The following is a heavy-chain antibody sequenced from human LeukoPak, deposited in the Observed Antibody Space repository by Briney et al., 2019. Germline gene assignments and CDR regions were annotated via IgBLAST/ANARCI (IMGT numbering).Heavy chain of an antibody. CDR3: ATALVGPTTPFDY. CDR2: ISGSSGNT. D-gene: IGHD1-26*01. CDR1: GFTFSTYV. V-gene: IGHV3-23*01. Sequence: GGSLRLSCAASGFTFSTYVMTWVRQAPGKGLEWVSSISGSSGNTYYADSVKGRFTISRDNSKNTLYVQMNSLRAKDTALYYCATALVGPTTPFDYWGQGTLVTVSS. J-gene: IGHJ4*02.